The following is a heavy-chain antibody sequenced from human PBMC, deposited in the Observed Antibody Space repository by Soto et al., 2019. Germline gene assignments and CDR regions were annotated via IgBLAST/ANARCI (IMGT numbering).Heavy chain of an antibody. Sequence: QVQLQQWGAGLLKPSETLSLTCAVYGGSFSGYYWSWIRQPPGKGLEWTGEINHSGSTNYNPSLKSRVTISVDTSKNQFSLKLSSVTAADMAVYYCARRPRLYCSGGSCYSPYYYYYGMDVWGQGTTVTVSS. CDR2: INHSGST. CDR3: ARRPRLYCSGGSCYSPYYYYYGMDV. D-gene: IGHD2-15*01. CDR1: GGSFSGYY. V-gene: IGHV4-34*01. J-gene: IGHJ6*02.